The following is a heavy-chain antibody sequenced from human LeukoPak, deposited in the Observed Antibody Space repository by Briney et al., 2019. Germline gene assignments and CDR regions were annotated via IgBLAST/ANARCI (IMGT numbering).Heavy chain of an antibody. CDR3: ATRAVGATTGFDY. D-gene: IGHD1-26*01. CDR1: GYTLTELS. V-gene: IGHV1-24*01. Sequence: ASVKASCKVSGYTLTELSMHWVRQAPGKGLEWMGGFEPEDGETIYAQKLQARVTITEDTTTDTAYMELSSLRSEDTAVYYCATRAVGATTGFDYWGQGTLVTVSS. J-gene: IGHJ4*02. CDR2: FEPEDGET.